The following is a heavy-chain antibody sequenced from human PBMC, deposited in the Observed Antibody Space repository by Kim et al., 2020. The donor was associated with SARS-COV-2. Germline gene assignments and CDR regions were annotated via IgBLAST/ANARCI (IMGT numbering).Heavy chain of an antibody. Sequence: SVKVSCKASGGTFSSYAISWVRQAPGQGLEWMGGIIPIFGTANYAQKFQGRVTITADESTSTAYMELSSLRSEDTAVYYCARDGPPNYYGSGSYLSVGWFDPWGQGTLVTVSS. J-gene: IGHJ5*02. CDR2: IIPIFGTA. CDR1: GGTFSSYA. V-gene: IGHV1-69*13. CDR3: ARDGPPNYYGSGSYLSVGWFDP. D-gene: IGHD3-10*01.